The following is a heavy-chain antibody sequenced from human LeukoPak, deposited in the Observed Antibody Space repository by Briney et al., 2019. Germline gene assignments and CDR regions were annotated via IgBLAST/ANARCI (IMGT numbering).Heavy chain of an antibody. CDR3: ARDLGFISWNYDRNWFDP. CDR1: GYTFTGYY. V-gene: IGHV1-2*02. D-gene: IGHD1-7*01. J-gene: IGHJ5*02. Sequence: GASVKVSCKASGYTFTGYYMHWVRQAPGQGLEWMGWINPNSGGTNYAQKFQGRVTMTRDTSISTAYMELSSLRSEDTAVYYCARDLGFISWNYDRNWFDPWGQGTLVTVSS. CDR2: INPNSGGT.